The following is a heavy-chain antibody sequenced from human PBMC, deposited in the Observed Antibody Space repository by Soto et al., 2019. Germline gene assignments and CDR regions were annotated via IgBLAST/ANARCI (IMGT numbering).Heavy chain of an antibody. CDR1: GGSISSYY. CDR3: ARHPGSDAPGDYYCYMDV. J-gene: IGHJ6*03. Sequence: QVQLQESGPGLVKPSETLSLTCTVSGGSISSYYWSWIRQPPVKGLEWIGYIYYSGSTNYNPSLKSRVTISVDTSKNQFSLKLSSVTAADTAVYYCARHPGSDAPGDYYCYMDVWGKGTTVTVSS. D-gene: IGHD3-10*01. CDR2: IYYSGST. V-gene: IGHV4-59*08.